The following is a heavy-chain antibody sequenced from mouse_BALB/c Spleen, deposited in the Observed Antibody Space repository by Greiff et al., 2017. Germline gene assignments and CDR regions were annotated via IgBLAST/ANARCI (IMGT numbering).Heavy chain of an antibody. Sequence: EVQLQQSGPGLVKPSQSLSLTCTVTGYSITSDYAWNWLRQFPGNKLEWMGYISYSGSTSYNPSLTSRISITRDTSKNQFFLQLNSVTTEDTATYYCARGPNYPGNYFDYWGQGTTLTVSS. CDR3: ARGPNYPGNYFDY. J-gene: IGHJ2*01. CDR1: GYSITSDYA. D-gene: IGHD1-1*01. CDR2: ISYSGST. V-gene: IGHV3-2*02.